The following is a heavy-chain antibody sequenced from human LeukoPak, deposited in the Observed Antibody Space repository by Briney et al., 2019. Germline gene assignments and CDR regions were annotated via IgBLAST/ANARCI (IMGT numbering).Heavy chain of an antibody. CDR2: IIPIFGTA. V-gene: IGHV1-69*05. CDR3: RGRIVGATISGAFDI. D-gene: IGHD1-26*01. Sequence: ASVKVSCKASGGTFSSYAISWVRQAPGQGLEWMGRIIPIFGTANYAQKFQGRVTITTDESTSTAYMELSSLRSEDTAVYYCRGRIVGATISGAFDIWGQGTMVTVSS. J-gene: IGHJ3*02. CDR1: GGTFSSYA.